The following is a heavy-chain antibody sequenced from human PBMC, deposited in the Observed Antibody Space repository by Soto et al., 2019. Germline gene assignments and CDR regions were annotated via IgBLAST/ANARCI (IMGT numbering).Heavy chain of an antibody. CDR2: IWYDGSNK. CDR3: ARAFGDYHKGEFDY. J-gene: IGHJ4*02. D-gene: IGHD4-17*01. CDR1: GFTFSSYG. V-gene: IGHV3-33*01. Sequence: GGSLRLSCAASGFTFSSYGMHWVRQAPGKGLEWVAVIWYDGSNKYYADSVKGGFPISRDNSKNTLYLQMNSLRAEDTAVYYCARAFGDYHKGEFDYWGQGTLVTVSS.